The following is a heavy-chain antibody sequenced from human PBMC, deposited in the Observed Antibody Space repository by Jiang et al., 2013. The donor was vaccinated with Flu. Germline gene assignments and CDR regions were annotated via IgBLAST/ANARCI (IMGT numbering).Heavy chain of an antibody. J-gene: IGHJ4*02. V-gene: IGHV6-1*01. CDR2: TYYRSRWYN. CDR3: ARTQGAIDY. CDR1: SNSAA. Sequence: SNSAAWNWIRQSPSRGLEWLGRTYYRSRWYNEYAVSVKSRIRINPDTSKNQFSLQLNSVTPEDTAVYYCARTQGAIDYWGQGTLVTVSS.